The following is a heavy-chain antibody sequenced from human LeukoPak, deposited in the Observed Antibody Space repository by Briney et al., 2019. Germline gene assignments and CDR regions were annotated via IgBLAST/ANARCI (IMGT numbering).Heavy chain of an antibody. CDR3: VKDRPCETCMPMDA. Sequence: GGSLRLSCAASGFRFTDYSMSWVRQAPGKGLEWVAGLGRSGEYIYYADSVKGRFTISRDNSKDTVSLQMNSLRAEDSAIYFCVKDRPCETCMPMDAWGQGTTVTVSS. D-gene: IGHD2-2*01. CDR1: GFRFTDYS. J-gene: IGHJ6*02. CDR2: LGRSGEYI. V-gene: IGHV3-23*01.